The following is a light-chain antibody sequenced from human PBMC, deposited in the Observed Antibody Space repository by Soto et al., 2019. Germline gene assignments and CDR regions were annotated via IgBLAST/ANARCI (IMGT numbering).Light chain of an antibody. Sequence: DIVMTQSPATLSASPGERVTLSCLASQSVSTWLAWYQQKPGKAPKLLIYDASTMANGVPSRFSGSGSGTEFTLTISSLQPDDFATYYCQQYNSYSATFGGGTKVDIK. V-gene: IGKV1-5*01. CDR3: QQYNSYSAT. J-gene: IGKJ4*02. CDR2: DAS. CDR1: QSVSTW.